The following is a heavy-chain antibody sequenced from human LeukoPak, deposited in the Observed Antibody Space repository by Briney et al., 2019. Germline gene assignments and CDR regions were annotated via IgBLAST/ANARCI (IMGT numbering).Heavy chain of an antibody. CDR1: GDSVSSNSAT. Sequence: SQTLSLTSAISGDSVSSNSATWNWIRQSPSRGLEWLGRTYYRSKWYNDYAVSVKSRITVNPDTSKNQLSLQLNSVTPEDTAVYYCARVLTAAGTFDPWGQGILVTVSS. D-gene: IGHD6-13*01. CDR2: TYYRSKWYN. J-gene: IGHJ5*02. CDR3: ARVLTAAGTFDP. V-gene: IGHV6-1*01.